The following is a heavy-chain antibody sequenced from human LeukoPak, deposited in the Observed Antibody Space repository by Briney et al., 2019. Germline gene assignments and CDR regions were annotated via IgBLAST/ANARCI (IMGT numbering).Heavy chain of an antibody. CDR2: ISAYNGNT. Sequence: ASVKVSCKASGYTFTSYGISWVRQAPGQGLEWMGWISAYNGNTNYAQKLQGRVTMTTDTSTSTAYMELRSLRSDDTAVYYCARFMGDHYYYGMDVWGQGTTVSVSS. J-gene: IGHJ6*02. D-gene: IGHD1-26*01. CDR3: ARFMGDHYYYGMDV. CDR1: GYTFTSYG. V-gene: IGHV1-18*01.